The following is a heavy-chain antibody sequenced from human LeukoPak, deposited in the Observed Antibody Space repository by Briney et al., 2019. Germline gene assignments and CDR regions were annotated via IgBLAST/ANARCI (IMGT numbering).Heavy chain of an antibody. Sequence: ASVKVSCKASGGTFNSYAISWVRQAPGQGLEWMGIINPSGGSTSYAQKFQGRVTMTRDTSTSTVYMELSSLRSEDTAVYYCARSKSSGYYYAIDYWGQGTLVTVSS. CDR2: INPSGGST. J-gene: IGHJ4*02. CDR1: GGTFNSYA. V-gene: IGHV1-46*02. CDR3: ARSKSSGYYYAIDY. D-gene: IGHD3-22*01.